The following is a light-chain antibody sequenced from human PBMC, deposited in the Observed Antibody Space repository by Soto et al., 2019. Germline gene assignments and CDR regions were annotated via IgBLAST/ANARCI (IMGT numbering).Light chain of an antibody. CDR3: MQALETPRT. CDR1: QSLLHLNGYNY. V-gene: IGKV2-28*01. Sequence: DIVMTQSPLSLPVTPGEPASISCRSSQSLLHLNGYNYLDWYLQRPGQSPQLLICLGSNRASGVPDRFSGSGSGTDFTLEISRVEAEDVGVYYCMQALETPRTFGQGTKLDIK. J-gene: IGKJ2*01. CDR2: LGS.